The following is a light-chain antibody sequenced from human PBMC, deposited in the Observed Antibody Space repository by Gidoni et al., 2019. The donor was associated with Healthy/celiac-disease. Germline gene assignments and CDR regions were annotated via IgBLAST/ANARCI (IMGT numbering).Light chain of an antibody. CDR1: RSNIGAGYD. V-gene: IGLV1-40*01. CDR2: GNS. J-gene: IGLJ2*01. CDR3: QSYDSSLSVVV. Sequence: QSVLTQPPSVSGAPGQRVTISCTGSRSNIGAGYDVPWYQQLPGTAPKLLIYGNSNRPSGVPDRFSGSKSGTSASLAITGLQAEDEADYYCQSYDSSLSVVVFGGGTKRTVL.